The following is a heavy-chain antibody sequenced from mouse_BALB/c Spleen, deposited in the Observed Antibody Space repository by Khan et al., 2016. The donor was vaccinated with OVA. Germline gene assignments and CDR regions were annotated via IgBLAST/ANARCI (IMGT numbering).Heavy chain of an antibody. D-gene: IGHD4-1*02. CDR2: IWGGGIT. CDR1: GFSLTDYG. V-gene: IGHV2-6-5*01. J-gene: IGHJ2*01. Sequence: QVQLKESGPGLVAPSQSLSITCTASGFSLTDYGVSWIRQPPGKGLEWLGEIWGGGITYYNSVLKSRLSISKNNSKSQVFLKMNSLQTDDTAMYYCAKQQILEPYNWDYWGQGTTLTVSS. CDR3: AKQQILEPYNWDY.